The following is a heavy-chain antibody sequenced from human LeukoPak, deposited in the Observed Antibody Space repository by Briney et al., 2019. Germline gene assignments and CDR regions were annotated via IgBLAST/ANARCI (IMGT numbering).Heavy chain of an antibody. D-gene: IGHD6-19*01. V-gene: IGHV3-7*04. Sequence: GGSLRLSCAASGFTFSSYWMSWVRQAPGKGLEWVANIKQDGSEKYYVDSVKGRFTISRDNAKNSLYLQMNSLRAEDTAVYYCARAHSSGWYSPDYWGQGTLVTVSS. J-gene: IGHJ4*02. CDR1: GFTFSSYW. CDR3: ARAHSSGWYSPDY. CDR2: IKQDGSEK.